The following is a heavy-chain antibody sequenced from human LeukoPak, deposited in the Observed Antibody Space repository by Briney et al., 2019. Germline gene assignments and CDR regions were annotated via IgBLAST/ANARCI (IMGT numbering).Heavy chain of an antibody. J-gene: IGHJ4*02. D-gene: IGHD3-10*01. CDR1: GGSFSGYY. CDR3: ARSVRRGSGSYYKD. V-gene: IGHV4-34*01. Sequence: SETLSLTCAVYGGSFSGYYWSWIRQPPGKGLEWIGEINHSGSTNYNPSLKSRVTISVDTSKNQFSLKLSSVTAADTAVYHCARSVRRGSGSYYKDWGQGTLVTVSS. CDR2: INHSGST.